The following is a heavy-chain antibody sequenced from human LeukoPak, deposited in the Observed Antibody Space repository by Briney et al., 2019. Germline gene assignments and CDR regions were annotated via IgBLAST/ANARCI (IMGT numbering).Heavy chain of an antibody. CDR2: IYYSGST. CDR1: GGSISSYY. V-gene: IGHV4-59*01. D-gene: IGHD3-3*01. Sequence: SETLSLTCTVSGGSISSYYWSWIRQPPGKGLEWIGYIYYSGSTNYNPSLKSRVTISVDTSKNQFSLKLSSVTAADTAVYYCARGGGYDFRSGYGTYYFDYWGQGTLVTVSS. CDR3: ARGGGYDFRSGYGTYYFDY. J-gene: IGHJ4*02.